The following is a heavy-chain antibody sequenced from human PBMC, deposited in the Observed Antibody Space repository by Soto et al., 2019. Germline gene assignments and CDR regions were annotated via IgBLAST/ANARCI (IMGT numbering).Heavy chain of an antibody. J-gene: IGHJ4*02. D-gene: IGHD2-21*01. CDR1: GGSMISYY. V-gene: IGHV4-59*12. Sequence: SETLSLTCTVSGGSMISYYWSWIRQPPGKALEWIGYVYYSGNTNYNPSLKTRVTISVDTSKNQFSLKLSSVTAADTAVYYCARGNVVAIDYWGQGTLVTVSS. CDR2: VYYSGNT. CDR3: ARGNVVAIDY.